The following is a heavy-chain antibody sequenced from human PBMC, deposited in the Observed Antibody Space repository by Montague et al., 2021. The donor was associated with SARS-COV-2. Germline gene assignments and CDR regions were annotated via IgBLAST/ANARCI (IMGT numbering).Heavy chain of an antibody. D-gene: IGHD1-26*01. Sequence: SETLSLTCTVSGGLSNTDPSNSDFWSWIRQTPGKELEWIGWIHYNGYTNYNPSLKSRVTISIDTSKRYFSLRLNFLTATDTAAYYCARGHIFGPGARGFKHWGQGTLVTVAS. CDR3: ARGHIFGPGARGFKH. CDR1: GGLSNTDPSNSDF. J-gene: IGHJ1*01. V-gene: IGHV4-61*03. CDR2: IHYNGYT.